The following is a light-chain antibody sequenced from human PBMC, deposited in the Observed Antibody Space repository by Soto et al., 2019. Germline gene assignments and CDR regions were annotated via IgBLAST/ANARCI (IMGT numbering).Light chain of an antibody. J-gene: IGKJ1*01. CDR3: QQYNNWPRT. V-gene: IGKV3-15*01. CDR2: GVS. CDR1: QSVSSD. Sequence: EIVMTQSPATLSVSPGERVTLSCRASQSVSSDLAWYHQKPGQAPRLLIYGVSTRATGIPARFSGSGSGTEFTLTINSLQSEDFAVYYCQQYNNWPRTFGQGTKV.